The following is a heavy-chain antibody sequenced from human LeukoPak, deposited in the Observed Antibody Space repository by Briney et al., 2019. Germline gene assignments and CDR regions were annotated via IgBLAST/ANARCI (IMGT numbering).Heavy chain of an antibody. CDR2: ISWNSGSI. Sequence: GRSLRLSCAASGFTFDDYAMHWVRQAPGKGLEWVSGISWNSGSIGYADSVKGRFTISRDNAKNSLYLQMNSLRAEDTALYYCAKDYMITFGGVISSAFDIWGQGTMVTVSS. V-gene: IGHV3-9*01. J-gene: IGHJ3*02. CDR1: GFTFDDYA. CDR3: AKDYMITFGGVISSAFDI. D-gene: IGHD3-16*01.